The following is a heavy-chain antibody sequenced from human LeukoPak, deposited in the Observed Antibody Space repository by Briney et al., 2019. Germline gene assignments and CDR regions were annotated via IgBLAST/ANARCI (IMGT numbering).Heavy chain of an antibody. J-gene: IGHJ4*02. CDR1: GFTFSSYE. CDR3: AKGSSSWYYFDY. Sequence: GGSLRLSCAASGFTFSSYEMNWVRQAPGKGLEWVSLISWDGGSTYYADSVKGRFTISRDNSKNSLYLQMNSLRAEDTALYYCAKGSSSWYYFDYWGQGTLVTVSS. CDR2: ISWDGGST. V-gene: IGHV3-43D*04. D-gene: IGHD6-13*01.